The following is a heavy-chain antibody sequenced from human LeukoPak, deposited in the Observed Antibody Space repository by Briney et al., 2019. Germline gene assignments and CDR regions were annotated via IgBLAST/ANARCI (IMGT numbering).Heavy chain of an antibody. D-gene: IGHD2-15*01. CDR1: GFTFSSYA. CDR3: AKPQYSLEFSP. Sequence: GGSLRLSCAASGFTFSSYAMGWVRQAPGKGLEWVSTISDSGRNTYYADSVKGRFTISRDNSKNTLYLQMNSLRAEDTAVYYCAKPQYSLEFSPWGQGTLVTVSS. CDR2: ISDSGRNT. J-gene: IGHJ5*02. V-gene: IGHV3-23*01.